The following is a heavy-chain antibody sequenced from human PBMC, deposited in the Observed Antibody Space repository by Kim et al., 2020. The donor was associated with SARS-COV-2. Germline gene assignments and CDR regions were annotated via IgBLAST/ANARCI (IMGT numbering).Heavy chain of an antibody. J-gene: IGHJ4*02. D-gene: IGHD4-17*01. V-gene: IGHV3-73*01. Sequence: GGSLRLSCAASGFTFSASAMHWVRQASGKGLEWVGRIRSKPNNYATSYAASVTGRFTISRDDSTNTVYLKMDSLKTEDTAVYFCSRHSGKHGDRGFDNWGQGTLVTVSS. CDR1: GFTFSASA. CDR3: SRHSGKHGDRGFDN. CDR2: IRSKPNNYAT.